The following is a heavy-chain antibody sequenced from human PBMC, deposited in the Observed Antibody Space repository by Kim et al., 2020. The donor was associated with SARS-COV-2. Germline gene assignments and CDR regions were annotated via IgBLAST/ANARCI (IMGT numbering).Heavy chain of an antibody. J-gene: IGHJ4*02. CDR3: AATYYDILTGYYNPTN. V-gene: IGHV3-48*03. Sequence: GGSLRLSCAASGFTFSSYEMNWVRQAPGKGLEWVSYISSSGSTIYYADSVKGRFTISRDNAKNSLYLQMNSLRAEDTAVYYCAATYYDILTGYYNPTNWGQGTLVTVSS. CDR2: ISSSGSTI. D-gene: IGHD3-9*01. CDR1: GFTFSSYE.